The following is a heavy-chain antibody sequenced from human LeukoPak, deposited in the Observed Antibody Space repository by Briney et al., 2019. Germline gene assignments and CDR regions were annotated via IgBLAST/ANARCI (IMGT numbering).Heavy chain of an antibody. D-gene: IGHD3-22*01. V-gene: IGHV4-34*01. CDR3: ASIYDSSGHYYVVRDY. CDR2: INHTGGT. CDR1: GFTFSSYG. J-gene: IGHJ4*02. Sequence: LRLSCAASGFTFSSYGMHWVRQPPGKGLEWIGEINHTGGTNYNPSLKSRVTISVDTSKNQFSLKLSSVTAADTAVYYCASIYDSSGHYYVVRDYWGQGTLVTVSS.